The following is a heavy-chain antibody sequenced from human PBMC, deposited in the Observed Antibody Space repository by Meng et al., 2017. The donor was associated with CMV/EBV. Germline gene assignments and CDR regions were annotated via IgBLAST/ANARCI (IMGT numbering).Heavy chain of an antibody. J-gene: IGHJ6*02. Sequence: GESLKISCAASGFTFSDYYMSWIRQAPGKGLEWVSYISSSGSTIYYADSVKGRFTISRDNAKDSLYLQMNSLRAEDTAVYYCARRDGSSNSGDYYYYGMDVWGQGTTVTVSS. CDR1: GFTFSDYY. D-gene: IGHD4-11*01. CDR3: ARRDGSSNSGDYYYYGMDV. CDR2: ISSSGSTI. V-gene: IGHV3-11*04.